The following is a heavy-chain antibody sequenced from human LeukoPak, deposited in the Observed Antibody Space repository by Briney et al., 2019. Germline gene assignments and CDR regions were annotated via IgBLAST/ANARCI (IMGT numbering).Heavy chain of an antibody. J-gene: IGHJ5*02. D-gene: IGHD1-26*01. CDR3: AGLCVGALGS. CDR1: GRSIGNSGYY. V-gene: IGHV4-39*01. CDR2: VYYSGST. Sequence: PSETLSLTCTVCGRSIGNSGYYWGWIRQPPGKGLEWIGRVYYSGSTYYNPSLKSRVTISLDPSKNQFSLKLRSVSAGATAVYYGAGLCVGALGSWGQGTLVTVSS.